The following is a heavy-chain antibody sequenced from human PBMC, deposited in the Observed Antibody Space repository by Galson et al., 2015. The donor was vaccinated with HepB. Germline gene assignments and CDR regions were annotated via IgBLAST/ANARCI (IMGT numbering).Heavy chain of an antibody. J-gene: IGHJ4*02. CDR2: IYHGGDT. V-gene: IGHV4-39*01. CDR1: GGSIISSTNY. Sequence: SETLSLTCTVSGGSIISSTNYWGWIRQPPGKGLEWIGRIYHGGDTYYNPSLKSRVTISVDTSKNEFSLKVESVTTADTAVYYCARPRYCSSATCSAAFDYWGQGSLVTVSS. CDR3: ARPRYCSSATCSAAFDY. D-gene: IGHD2-2*01.